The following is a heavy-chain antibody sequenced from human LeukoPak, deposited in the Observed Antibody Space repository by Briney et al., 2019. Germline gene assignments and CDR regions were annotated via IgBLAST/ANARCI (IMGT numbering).Heavy chain of an antibody. D-gene: IGHD3-22*01. Sequence: SETLSLTCTVSGGSISSYYWSWIRQPPGKGLEWLGYIYYSGSTNYNPSLKSRVTISVDTSKNQFSLKLSSVTAADTAVYYCARDRKDYDTRGYSFDAFDIWGQGTMVTVFS. CDR2: IYYSGST. V-gene: IGHV4-59*01. J-gene: IGHJ3*02. CDR3: ARDRKDYDTRGYSFDAFDI. CDR1: GGSISSYY.